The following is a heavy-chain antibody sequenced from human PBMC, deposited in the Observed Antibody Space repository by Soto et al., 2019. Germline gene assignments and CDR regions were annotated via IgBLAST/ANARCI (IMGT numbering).Heavy chain of an antibody. CDR2: INAGNGNS. J-gene: IGHJ6*02. D-gene: IGHD6-19*01. Sequence: ASVKVSCKASGYTFTSYAMHWVRQAPGQRLEWMGWINAGNGNSKYSQKFQGRVTITRDTFASTAYMELSSLRSEDTAVYYCARYKAVAGTVYGMDVWGQGTTVTVSS. CDR3: ARYKAVAGTVYGMDV. V-gene: IGHV1-3*01. CDR1: GYTFTSYA.